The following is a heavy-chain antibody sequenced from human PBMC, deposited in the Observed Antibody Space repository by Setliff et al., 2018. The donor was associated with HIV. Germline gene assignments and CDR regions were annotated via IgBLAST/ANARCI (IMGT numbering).Heavy chain of an antibody. J-gene: IGHJ4*02. CDR2: VIPGLGTA. Sequence: VKVSCKASGGIFSSYRISWVRQAPGQGLEYMGGVIPGLGTAYYAQRFQGRVTITADESTSTVYLDLSSLRSEDTAMYYCARDAGYSGTSWNYWGQGTLVTVSS. CDR1: GGIFSSYR. V-gene: IGHV1-69*16. D-gene: IGHD5-12*01. CDR3: ARDAGYSGTSWNY.